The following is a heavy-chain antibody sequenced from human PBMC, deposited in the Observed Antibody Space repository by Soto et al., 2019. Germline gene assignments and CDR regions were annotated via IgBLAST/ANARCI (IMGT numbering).Heavy chain of an antibody. CDR2: ISGSGGST. J-gene: IGHJ4*02. V-gene: IGHV3-23*01. CDR1: GFTFSGDA. Sequence: PGGSCQHAGVASGFTFSGDAMSGVRQAPGKGLEWVSAISGSGGSTYYADSVKGRFTISRDNSKNTLYLQMNSLRAEDTAVYYCAKDGIAAAGTWFDYWGQGTLVTVSS. CDR3: AKDGIAAAGTWFDY. D-gene: IGHD6-13*01.